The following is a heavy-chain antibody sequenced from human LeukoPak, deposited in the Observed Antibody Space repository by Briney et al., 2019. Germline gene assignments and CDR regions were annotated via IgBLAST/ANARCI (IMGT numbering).Heavy chain of an antibody. Sequence: GGSLRLSCAASGFTFSNYGMHWVRQAPGKGLDWVAFIHYDGSNKYYADSVKGRFTISRDNSKNTLYLQMNSLRAEDTAVYYCASGSGSYVYWGQGTLVTVSS. V-gene: IGHV3-30*02. CDR1: GFTFSNYG. CDR2: IHYDGSNK. J-gene: IGHJ4*02. D-gene: IGHD1-26*01. CDR3: ASGSGSYVY.